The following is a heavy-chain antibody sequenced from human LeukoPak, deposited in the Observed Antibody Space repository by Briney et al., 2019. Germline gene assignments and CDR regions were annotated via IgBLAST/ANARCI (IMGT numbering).Heavy chain of an antibody. D-gene: IGHD3-22*01. Sequence: ASVKVSCKASGYTFIYYYIHWVRQAPGQGLEWMGIINPSGAGTSYEERFQGRVTMTSDTSTDTIYMELSSLRPEDTAVYYCARDLYDSSGYLDHWGQGTLVTVSS. CDR2: INPSGAGT. J-gene: IGHJ4*02. CDR3: ARDLYDSSGYLDH. CDR1: GYTFIYYY. V-gene: IGHV1-46*01.